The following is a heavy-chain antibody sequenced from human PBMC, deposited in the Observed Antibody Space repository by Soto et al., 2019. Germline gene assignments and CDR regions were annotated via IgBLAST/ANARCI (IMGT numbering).Heavy chain of an antibody. J-gene: IGHJ6*02. CDR1: GYTFTSYA. CDR2: FDPEDGET. D-gene: IGHD3-9*01. Sequence: GASVKVSCKASGYTFTSYAMHWVRQAPGKGLEWMGGFDPEDGETIYAQKFQGRVTMTEDTSTDTAYMELSSLRSEDTAVYYCATGPTLTGSPGWPHNYYYYGMDVWGQGTTVTVSS. V-gene: IGHV1-24*01. CDR3: ATGPTLTGSPGWPHNYYYYGMDV.